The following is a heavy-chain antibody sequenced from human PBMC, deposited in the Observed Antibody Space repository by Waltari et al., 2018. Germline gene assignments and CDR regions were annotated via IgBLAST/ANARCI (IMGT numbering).Heavy chain of an antibody. D-gene: IGHD1-26*01. CDR3: ARVGPGVYWYFDL. Sequence: QLLLQESGPGLVKPSETLSLTCAVSGGSIRSSTFYWGWVRQPPGKGLGWVGGISYSGSTYYNPSLKSRVTISVDTSKNQFSLNLSSVTAADTSVYYCARVGPGVYWYFDLWGRGTLVRVSS. J-gene: IGHJ2*01. CDR2: ISYSGST. CDR1: GGSIRSSTFY. V-gene: IGHV4-39*01.